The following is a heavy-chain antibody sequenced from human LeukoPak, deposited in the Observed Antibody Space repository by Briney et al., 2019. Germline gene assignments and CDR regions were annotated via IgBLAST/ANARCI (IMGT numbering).Heavy chain of an antibody. Sequence: SETLSLTCTVSGGSISSYYWSWIRQPAGKGLEWIGRIYTSGSTNYNPSLKSRVTMSVDTSKNQFSLKLSSVTAADTAVYYCARSLVVIATNWFDPWGQGTLVTVSS. CDR2: IYTSGST. D-gene: IGHD2-21*01. CDR1: GGSISSYY. V-gene: IGHV4-4*07. CDR3: ARSLVVIATNWFDP. J-gene: IGHJ5*02.